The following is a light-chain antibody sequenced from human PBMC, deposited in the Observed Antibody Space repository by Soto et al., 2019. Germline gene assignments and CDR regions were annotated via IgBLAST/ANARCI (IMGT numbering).Light chain of an antibody. CDR3: QQYGSSPWT. CDR1: QSISSGY. CDR2: GAS. V-gene: IGKV3-20*01. J-gene: IGKJ1*01. Sequence: EVVFTQSPGTLSLSPGERATLSCSASQSISSGYLAWYQQKPGQAPRLLIYGASSRATGIPDRFSGSGSGTDFTLTISRLEPEDIAVFYCQQYGSSPWTFGQGTKVDIK.